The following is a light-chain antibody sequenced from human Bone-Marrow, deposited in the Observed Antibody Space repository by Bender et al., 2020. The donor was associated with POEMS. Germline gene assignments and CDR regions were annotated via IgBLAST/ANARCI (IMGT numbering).Light chain of an antibody. V-gene: IGLV2-14*02. CDR2: EDS. CDR3: SSYTTTSTLV. Sequence: QSALTQPASVSGSPGQSITISCTGTSNDVGNYNLVSWYQQHPGKAPKLMIYEDSERPSGVSDRFSGSKSGNTASLTISGLQAEDEAHYYCSSYTTTSTLVFGGGTKLTVL. CDR1: SNDVGNYNL. J-gene: IGLJ2*01.